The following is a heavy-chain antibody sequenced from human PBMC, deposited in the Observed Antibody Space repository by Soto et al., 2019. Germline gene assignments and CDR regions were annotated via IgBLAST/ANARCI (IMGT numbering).Heavy chain of an antibody. CDR3: ARGATIEVDY. J-gene: IGHJ4*02. Sequence: SETLSLTCTVSGVSISSGGYYWSWIRQHPGKGLEWIGYIYYSGSTYYNPSLKSRVTISVDTSKNQFSLKLSSVTAADTAVYYCARGATIEVDYWGQGTLVTVSS. CDR1: GVSISSGGYY. CDR2: IYYSGST. V-gene: IGHV4-31*03.